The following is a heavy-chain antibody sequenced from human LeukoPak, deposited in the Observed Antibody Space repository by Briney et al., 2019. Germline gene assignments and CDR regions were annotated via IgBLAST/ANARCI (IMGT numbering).Heavy chain of an antibody. J-gene: IGHJ4*02. CDR2: IGGSGGST. CDR3: ASRPRADMGPLDY. CDR1: GFTFSSYD. V-gene: IGHV3-23*01. D-gene: IGHD1-14*01. Sequence: GGSLRLSCAASGFTFSSYDMSWVRQAPGKGLEWVSTIGGSGGSTYYADSVKGRFTISRDNSKNTLYLQMNSLRADETAIYYCASRPRADMGPLDYWGQGTLVTVST.